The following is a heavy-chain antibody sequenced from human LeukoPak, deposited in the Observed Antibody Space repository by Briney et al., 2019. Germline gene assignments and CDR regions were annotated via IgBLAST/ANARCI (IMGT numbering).Heavy chain of an antibody. V-gene: IGHV5-51*01. J-gene: IGHJ4*02. CDR2: IYPGDSDT. D-gene: IGHD3-10*01. Sequence: GGSLQISCKGSGSRFTSYWIGGVRQMPGKGLEWMGIIYPGDSDTRYSPSFQGQVTISADKSISTAYLQWSSLKASDTAMYYCARQGSGSGSYHSDYWGQGTLVTVSS. CDR3: ARQGSGSGSYHSDY. CDR1: GSRFTSYW.